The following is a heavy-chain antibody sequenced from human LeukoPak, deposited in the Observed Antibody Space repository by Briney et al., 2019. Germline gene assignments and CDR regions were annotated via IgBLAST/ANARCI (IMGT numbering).Heavy chain of an antibody. V-gene: IGHV4-59*08. CDR1: GDSISTYY. Sequence: SSETLSLTCTVSGDSISTYYWSWIRQPPGKGLEWIGYMYYSGSTNYNPSLKSRVTISVDTSRNQFSLTLNSVTAADTAVYYCARRGAGGGIPLDYWGPGALVTVSS. CDR2: MYYSGST. D-gene: IGHD1-26*01. CDR3: ARRGAGGGIPLDY. J-gene: IGHJ4*02.